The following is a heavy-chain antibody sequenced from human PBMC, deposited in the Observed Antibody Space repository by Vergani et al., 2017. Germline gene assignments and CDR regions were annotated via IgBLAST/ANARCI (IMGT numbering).Heavy chain of an antibody. D-gene: IGHD3-16*02. CDR3: ARPDDYVWGSYRYSVLSY. CDR1: GGTFSSYA. CDR2: IFPIFGTA. Sequence: QVQLVQSGAEVKKPGCSVKVSCKASGGTFSSYAISWVRQAPGQGLEWMGGIFPIFGTANYAQKFQGRVTITADESTSTAYMELSSLRSEDTAVYYCARPDDYVWGSYRYSVLSYWGQGTLVTVSS. J-gene: IGHJ4*02. V-gene: IGHV1-69*12.